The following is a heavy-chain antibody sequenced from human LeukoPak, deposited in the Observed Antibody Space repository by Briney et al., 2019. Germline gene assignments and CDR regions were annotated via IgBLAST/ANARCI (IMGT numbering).Heavy chain of an antibody. V-gene: IGHV4-34*01. CDR1: GGSFSGYY. J-gene: IGHJ2*01. CDR3: ARHITIFGVVITNWYFDL. Sequence: SETLSLTCAVYGGSFSGYYWSWIRQPPGKGLEWIGEINHSGSTNYNPSLKSRVTISVDTSKNQFSLKLSSVTAADTAVYYCARHITIFGVVITNWYFDLWGRGTLVTVS. D-gene: IGHD3-3*01. CDR2: INHSGST.